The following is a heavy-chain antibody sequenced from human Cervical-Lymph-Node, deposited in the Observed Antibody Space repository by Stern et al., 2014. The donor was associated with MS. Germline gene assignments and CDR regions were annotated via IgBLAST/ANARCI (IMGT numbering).Heavy chain of an antibody. CDR2: IQSDGSDT. D-gene: IGHD6-13*01. V-gene: IGHV3-74*02. CDR1: GFTFSTYG. J-gene: IGHJ4*02. CDR3: TTTYNSSWFALDY. Sequence: VQLVESGGGLVQPGGPLRLSCVASGFTFSTYGMHWVRQAPGKGPAWVSRIQSDGSDTNYADSVKGRFTISRDNAKNTLFLQMNSLRAEDTAVYYCTTTYNSSWFALDYWGQGTLVTVSS.